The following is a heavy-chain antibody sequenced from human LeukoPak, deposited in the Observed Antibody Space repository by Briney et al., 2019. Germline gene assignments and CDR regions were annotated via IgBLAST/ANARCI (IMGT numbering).Heavy chain of an antibody. Sequence: SETLSLTCAVYGGSFSNHFWSWIRQPPGKGLEWIGESNHSGSTNYNPSLKSRVTISVDWSKNQFSLNLNSLTAADTAVYYCARVGQRHDDCWGQGTLVTVSS. D-gene: IGHD6-25*01. CDR3: ARVGQRHDDC. V-gene: IGHV4-34*01. J-gene: IGHJ4*02. CDR2: SNHSGST. CDR1: GGSFSNHF.